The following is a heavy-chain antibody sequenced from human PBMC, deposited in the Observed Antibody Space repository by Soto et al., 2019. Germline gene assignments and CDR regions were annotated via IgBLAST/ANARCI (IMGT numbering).Heavy chain of an antibody. D-gene: IGHD3-3*01. CDR2: ITWDGYSI. J-gene: IGHJ6*02. V-gene: IGHV3-9*01. Sequence: VQLVESGGGLVHPGRSLRLSCVASGFIFDDHVMHWVRQVPGKGLEWVGHITWDGYSIGYGGSVRGRFTISRDNAKNTLYLQMNSLRPEDTALYYCARSWSGSTRGRVDVWGQGTTVTVSS. CDR1: GFIFDDHV. CDR3: ARSWSGSTRGRVDV.